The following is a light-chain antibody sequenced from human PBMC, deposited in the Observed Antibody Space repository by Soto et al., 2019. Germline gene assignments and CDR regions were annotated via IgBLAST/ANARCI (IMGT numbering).Light chain of an antibody. Sequence: QSVLTQPPSASGSPGQSVTISCTGTSSDVGAYIHVSWYQQHPGKVPKLMIYEFSKRPSGVPDRFSGSKSGNTASLTVSGLQAEDEATYYCSSYAGSNNHVIFGGGTKVTVL. CDR1: SSDVGAYIH. CDR3: SSYAGSNNHVI. V-gene: IGLV2-8*01. J-gene: IGLJ2*01. CDR2: EFS.